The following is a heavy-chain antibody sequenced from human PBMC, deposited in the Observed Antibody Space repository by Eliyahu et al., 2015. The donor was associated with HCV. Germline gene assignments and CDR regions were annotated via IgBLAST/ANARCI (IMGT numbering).Heavy chain of an antibody. CDR3: ARDPSFEPRGVIIPTAEY. D-gene: IGHD3-10*01. Sequence: QVQLVESGGGVVQPGRSLXLSCAASGFTFSSYGMHWXRQAPGKGLEWVAVIWYDGSNKYYADSVKGRFTISRDNSKNTLYLQMNSLRAEDTAVYYCARDPSFEPRGVIIPTAEYWGQGTLVTVSS. CDR1: GFTFSSYG. CDR2: IWYDGSNK. V-gene: IGHV3-33*01. J-gene: IGHJ4*02.